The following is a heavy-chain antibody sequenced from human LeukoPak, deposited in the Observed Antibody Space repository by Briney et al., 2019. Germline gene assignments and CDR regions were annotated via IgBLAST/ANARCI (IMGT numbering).Heavy chain of an antibody. V-gene: IGHV1-18*01. CDR1: GYTFTSYG. D-gene: IGHD3-3*01. Sequence: GASVKVSCKTSGYTFTSYGISWVRQAPGQGLEWMGWVSADNDNTNYAQRFQGRVTMTTDTSTSTAYMELRSLRSDDTAVYYCARKMSADKWGQGTLVTVSS. CDR3: ARKMSADK. J-gene: IGHJ4*02. CDR2: VSADNDNT.